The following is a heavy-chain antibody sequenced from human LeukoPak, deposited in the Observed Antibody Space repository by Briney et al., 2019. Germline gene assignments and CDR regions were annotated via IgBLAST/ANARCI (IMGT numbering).Heavy chain of an antibody. D-gene: IGHD5-18*01. Sequence: GGSLRLSCAASGFTFDDYGMSWVRHVPGKGLERVSGINWNGGSTEYADSVKGRFTISRDNVKNFLYLQMNSLRAEDTALYHCARYLGNTYGGGNDYRGQGTQVTVSS. J-gene: IGHJ4*02. CDR2: INWNGGST. V-gene: IGHV3-20*01. CDR1: GFTFDDYG. CDR3: ARYLGNTYGGGNDY.